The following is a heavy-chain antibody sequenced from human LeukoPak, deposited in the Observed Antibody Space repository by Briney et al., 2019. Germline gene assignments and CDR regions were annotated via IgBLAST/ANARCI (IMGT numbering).Heavy chain of an antibody. V-gene: IGHV3-21*01. J-gene: IGHJ5*02. CDR2: ISSSSSYI. Sequence: GGSLRLSCAASGFTFSSYSMNWVRQAPGKGLEWVSSISSSSSYIYYADSVKGRFTISRDNTMNSLYLQMNSLRAEDTAVYYCARGREGIAARWWVEQPRWYFFDPWGQGTLVTVSS. CDR3: ARGREGIAARWWVEQPRWYFFDP. D-gene: IGHD6-6*01. CDR1: GFTFSSYS.